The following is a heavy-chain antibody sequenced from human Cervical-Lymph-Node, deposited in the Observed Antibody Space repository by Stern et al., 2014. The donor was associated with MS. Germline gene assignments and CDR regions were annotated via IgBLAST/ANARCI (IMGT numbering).Heavy chain of an antibody. J-gene: IGHJ6*02. V-gene: IGHV2-5*01. Sequence: QVTLRESGPTVVKPTQTLTLTCTFSGFSLSRGGVGVGWIRQPPGKALEWLALIHWNDHKVYTPSLMNRLTIAKDISNNQVVLTMANMDPVDTATYYCAHKQRDCTGRNCYSLGMDVWGPGTTVSVSS. CDR1: GFSLSRGGVG. CDR2: IHWNDHK. D-gene: IGHD2-15*01. CDR3: AHKQRDCTGRNCYSLGMDV.